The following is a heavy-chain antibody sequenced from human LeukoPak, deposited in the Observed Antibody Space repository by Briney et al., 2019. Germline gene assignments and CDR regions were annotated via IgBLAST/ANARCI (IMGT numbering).Heavy chain of an antibody. D-gene: IGHD5-12*01. J-gene: IGHJ4*02. CDR3: AKSNGYGLIDY. CDR2: IYSSGGT. CDR1: GGSISSYY. Sequence: SETLSLTCTVSGGSISSYYWSWIRQPAGKGLEWIGRIYSSGGTNYNPSLKSRVTMSVDTSKNQFSLKLSSVTAADTAMYYCAKSNGYGLIDYWGQGTLVTVSS. V-gene: IGHV4-4*07.